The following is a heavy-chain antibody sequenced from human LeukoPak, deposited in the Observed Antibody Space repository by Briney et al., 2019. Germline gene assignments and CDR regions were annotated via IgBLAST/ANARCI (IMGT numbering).Heavy chain of an antibody. J-gene: IGHJ3*02. CDR1: GGTFSSYV. D-gene: IGHD6-13*01. Sequence: SVRVSCKASGGTFSSYVISWVGQAAGRGLEWMGGIIPIFGTANYAQKVPGSVRIAADESTSTASLEVGSLRSEDTAVYYCARSRAGNGYAFDIWGQGTTVTVSS. CDR2: IIPIFGTA. V-gene: IGHV1-69*13. CDR3: ARSRAGNGYAFDI.